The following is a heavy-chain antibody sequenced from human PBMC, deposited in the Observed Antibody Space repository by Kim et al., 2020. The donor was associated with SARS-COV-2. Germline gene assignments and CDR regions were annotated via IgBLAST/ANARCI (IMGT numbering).Heavy chain of an antibody. V-gene: IGHV1-3*01. CDR2: INGGNGNT. Sequence: ASVKVSCKASGYTFTTYSIHWVRQAPGQRLEWMGWINGGNGNTKYSQNFQGRVTITRDTSASTAYMELSSLRSEDTAVYYCAIDHEAVADTWYYYGMDVWGQGTTVTVSS. CDR1: GYTFTTYS. CDR3: AIDHEAVADTWYYYGMDV. J-gene: IGHJ6*02. D-gene: IGHD6-19*01.